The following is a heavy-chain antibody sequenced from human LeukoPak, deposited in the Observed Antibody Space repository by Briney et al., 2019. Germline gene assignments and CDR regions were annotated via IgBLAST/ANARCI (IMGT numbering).Heavy chain of an antibody. D-gene: IGHD3-3*01. CDR2: ISSSGSSI. J-gene: IGHJ5*02. CDR3: ARGNDYDFWSAGKYNWFDP. Sequence: MPSETLSLTCTVSGGSISSSSYYWGWIRQPPGKGLEWVASISSSGSSIYYTDSLKGRFTISRDNAKNSLYLQMNILRAEDTAVYYCARGNDYDFWSAGKYNWFDPWGQGTLVTVSS. V-gene: IGHV3-21*01. CDR1: GGSISSSS.